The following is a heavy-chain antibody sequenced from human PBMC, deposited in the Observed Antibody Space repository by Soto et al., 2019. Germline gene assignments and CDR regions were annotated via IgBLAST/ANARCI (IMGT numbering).Heavy chain of an antibody. CDR1: GFTFSSYA. V-gene: IGHV3-23*01. CDR3: AKSGNAYYYDSSGYWFAY. J-gene: IGHJ4*02. CDR2: ISGSGGST. D-gene: IGHD3-22*01. Sequence: GGSLRLSCAASGFTFSSYAMSWVRQAPGKGLEWVSAISGSGGSTYYADSVKGRFTISRDNSKNTLYLQMNSLRAEDTAIYYCAKSGNAYYYDSSGYWFAYWGQGTLVTVSS.